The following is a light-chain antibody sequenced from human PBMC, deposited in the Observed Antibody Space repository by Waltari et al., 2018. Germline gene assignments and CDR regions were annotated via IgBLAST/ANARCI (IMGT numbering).Light chain of an antibody. CDR3: QQYGSSVLYT. Sequence: VLTQSPGTLSLSPGERTTLSCRASQRFTKRYLAWYQKKPGQAPRLLIYGASSRAAGIPDRFSGSGSGTDFTLTISRLEPEDFAVYYCQQYGSSVLYTFGQGTKLEIK. CDR1: QRFTKRY. CDR2: GAS. J-gene: IGKJ2*01. V-gene: IGKV3-20*01.